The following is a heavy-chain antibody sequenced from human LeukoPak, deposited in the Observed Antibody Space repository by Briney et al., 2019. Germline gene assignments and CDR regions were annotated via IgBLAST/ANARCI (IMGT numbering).Heavy chain of an antibody. J-gene: IGHJ5*02. D-gene: IGHD4-23*01. CDR1: GYTFTSYG. CDR3: ARGLYGGNSGWFDP. V-gene: IGHV1-18*01. Sequence: GASVKVSCKASGYTFTSYGISWVRQAPGQGLEWMGWISAYNGNTNYAHKLQDIVTMTTDTAPRTAYMELRRLRSEDTGVYYCARGLYGGNSGWFDPWGQGTLVTVSS. CDR2: ISAYNGNT.